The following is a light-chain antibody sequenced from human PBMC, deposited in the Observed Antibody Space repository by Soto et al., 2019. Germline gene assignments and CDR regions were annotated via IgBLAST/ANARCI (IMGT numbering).Light chain of an antibody. CDR1: SSNIGTST. V-gene: IGLV1-44*01. J-gene: IGLJ2*01. CDR3: AAWDDILNEV. Sequence: QSVLTQPPSVSGTPGQRVTISCSGSSSNIGTSTVNWYQQFPGTAPKYLIYSNNQRPSGVPDRFSGSESGTSASLAISGLQSEDEAVYYCAAWDDILNEVFGGGTKVTVL. CDR2: SNN.